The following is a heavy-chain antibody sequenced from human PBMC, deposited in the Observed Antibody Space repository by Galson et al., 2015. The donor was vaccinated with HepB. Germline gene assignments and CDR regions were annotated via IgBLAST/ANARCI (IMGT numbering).Heavy chain of an antibody. D-gene: IGHD4-17*01. Sequence: SLRLSCAASGFTFSSYAMSWVRQAPGKGLEWVSAISGSGGSTHYADSVKGRFTISRDNSKNTLYLQMNSLRAEDTAVYYCAKDQEDGDYDFDYWGQGTLVTVSS. CDR2: ISGSGGST. CDR3: AKDQEDGDYDFDY. CDR1: GFTFSSYA. J-gene: IGHJ4*02. V-gene: IGHV3-23*01.